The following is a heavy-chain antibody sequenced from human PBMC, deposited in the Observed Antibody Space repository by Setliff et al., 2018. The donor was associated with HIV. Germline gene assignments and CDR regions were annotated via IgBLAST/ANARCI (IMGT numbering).Heavy chain of an antibody. Sequence: PLRLSCAASGFAFSTLDMNWVRQSPEKGLEWVSAVSPGGDTTYYPDSVKGRFTVSRDDSRNMLFLQMNNLGVEDTAIYYCAKPTSGYYPRPFDLWGQGTMVTVSS. CDR1: GFAFSTLD. CDR2: VSPGGDTT. V-gene: IGHV3-23*01. J-gene: IGHJ4*02. CDR3: AKPTSGYYPRPFDL. D-gene: IGHD3-22*01.